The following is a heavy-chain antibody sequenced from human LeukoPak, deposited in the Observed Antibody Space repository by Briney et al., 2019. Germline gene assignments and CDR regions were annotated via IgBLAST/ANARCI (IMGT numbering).Heavy chain of an antibody. J-gene: IGHJ4*02. D-gene: IGHD2/OR15-2a*01. Sequence: PGGSLRLSCAASGFTFSGSAMHWVRQASGKGLEWVGRIRSKANSYATAYAASVKSRFTISRDDSKNTAYLQMNSLKTEDTAVYYCTSISWDFDYWGQGTLVTVSS. V-gene: IGHV3-73*01. CDR3: TSISWDFDY. CDR2: IRSKANSYAT. CDR1: GFTFSGSA.